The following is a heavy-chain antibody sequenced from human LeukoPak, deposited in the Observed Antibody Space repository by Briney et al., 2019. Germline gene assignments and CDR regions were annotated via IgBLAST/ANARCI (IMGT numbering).Heavy chain of an antibody. CDR2: INPNSGGT. CDR1: GYTFTGYY. CDR3: ARVIRKLGLINPHFDY. J-gene: IGHJ4*02. V-gene: IGHV1-2*02. D-gene: IGHD1-7*01. Sequence: ASVKVSCKASGYTFTGYYMHWVRQAPGQGLEWMGWINPNSGGTNYAQKFQGRVTMTRDTSISTAYMELSRLRSDDTAVYYCARVIRKLGLINPHFDYWGQGTLVTVSS.